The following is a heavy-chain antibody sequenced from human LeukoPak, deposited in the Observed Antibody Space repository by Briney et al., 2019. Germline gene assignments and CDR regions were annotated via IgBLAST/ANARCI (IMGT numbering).Heavy chain of an antibody. CDR2: IYYSGST. CDR3: ERHGSGSTMRAGEKGLDY. V-gene: IGHV4-39*01. Sequence: PSETLSLTCTVSGGSISSSNYCWGWIRQPTGKGLEWIGSIYYSGSTYYNPSLKSRVTISVDTSKNQFSLKLSSVTAADTAVFYCERHGSGSTMRAGEKGLDYWGQGTLVTVSS. J-gene: IGHJ4*02. D-gene: IGHD3-22*01. CDR1: GGSISSSNYC.